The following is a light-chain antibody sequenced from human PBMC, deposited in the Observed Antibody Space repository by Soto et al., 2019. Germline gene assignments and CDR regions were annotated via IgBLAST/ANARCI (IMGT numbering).Light chain of an antibody. V-gene: IGKV3-20*01. CDR1: QTIRSNY. Sequence: ETVLTQSPATLSLSPGERATLSCRASQTIRSNYLAWYRQTPGQAPRLLIYGASNWATGIASRFSGSGSGTDFTLIISRLEPEDFALYYCQQYDSSPWTFGQGTKVEIK. CDR3: QQYDSSPWT. CDR2: GAS. J-gene: IGKJ1*01.